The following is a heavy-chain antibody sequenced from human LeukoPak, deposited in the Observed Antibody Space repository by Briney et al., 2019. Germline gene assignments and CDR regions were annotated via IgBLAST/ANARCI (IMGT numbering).Heavy chain of an antibody. D-gene: IGHD6-6*01. Sequence: ASVKVSCKAAGYTFTSYGISWVRQAPGQGLEWMGWISVYNGNTNYAQKLQGRVTMTTDTSTSTAYMELRSLRSDDTAVYYCARGEIAARPRGDYFDYWGQGTLVTVSS. CDR1: GYTFTSYG. CDR2: ISVYNGNT. V-gene: IGHV1-18*01. CDR3: ARGEIAARPRGDYFDY. J-gene: IGHJ4*02.